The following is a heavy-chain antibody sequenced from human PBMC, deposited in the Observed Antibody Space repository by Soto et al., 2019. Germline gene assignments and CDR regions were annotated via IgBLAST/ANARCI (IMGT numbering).Heavy chain of an antibody. Sequence: PGGSLRLSCAASGFTFSDYAMSWVRQAPGKGLEWVSGIFGGGTTTYYADSVKGRFTISRDNSKNTLYLQMNSLRAEDTAVYYCAKDLAIHTSGPYYFDYWGQGTLVTVSS. V-gene: IGHV3-23*01. CDR2: IFGGGTTT. CDR3: AKDLAIHTSGPYYFDY. D-gene: IGHD6-19*01. CDR1: GFTFSDYA. J-gene: IGHJ4*02.